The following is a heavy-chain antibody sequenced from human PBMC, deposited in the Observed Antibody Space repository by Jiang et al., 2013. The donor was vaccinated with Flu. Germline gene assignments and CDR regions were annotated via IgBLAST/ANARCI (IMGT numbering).Heavy chain of an antibody. D-gene: IGHD3-10*01. Sequence: GAEVKKPGSSVKVSCKASGDTFNSYAINWVRQAPGQGLEWMGRIIPFVDIANYAQKFQGRVTITADKSTSTAYMELSSLRSEDTAVYYCARDKDYYGSGMSYFYGMDVWGKGTTVTVSS. V-gene: IGHV1-69*04. CDR3: ARDKDYYGSGMSYFYGMDV. CDR2: IIPFVDIA. J-gene: IGHJ6*04. CDR1: GDTFNSYA.